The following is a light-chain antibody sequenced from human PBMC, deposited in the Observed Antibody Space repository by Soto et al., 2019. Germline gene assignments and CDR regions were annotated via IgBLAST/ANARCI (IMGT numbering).Light chain of an antibody. CDR2: LNSDGSH. J-gene: IGLJ2*01. V-gene: IGLV4-69*01. CDR3: QTWGTGIVV. Sequence: QSVLTQSPSASASLGASVKLTCTLSSGHSSYAIAWHQQQPEKGPRHLMKLNSDGSHSKGDGIPDRFSGSSSGAERYLTISSLQSEDEAYYYCQTWGTGIVVFGGGTKLTVL. CDR1: SGHSSYA.